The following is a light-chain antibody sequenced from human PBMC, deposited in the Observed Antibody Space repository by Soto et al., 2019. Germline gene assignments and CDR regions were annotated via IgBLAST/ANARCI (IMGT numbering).Light chain of an antibody. CDR1: SSDVGGYNS. CDR2: DVG. Sequence: QSALTQPASVSGSPGQSITISCTGTSSDVGGYNSVSWYQVHPGKAPQLILYDVGDRSSGVSYRFAGSKSGNTASLTISGLHAAEEDDYCGSSFTSSMTYVFGSGTKLTVL. CDR3: SSFTSSMTYV. V-gene: IGLV2-14*03. J-gene: IGLJ1*01.